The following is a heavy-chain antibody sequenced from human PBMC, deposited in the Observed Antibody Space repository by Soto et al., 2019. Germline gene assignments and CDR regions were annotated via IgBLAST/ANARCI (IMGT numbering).Heavy chain of an antibody. CDR2: IKSKTDGGTT. V-gene: IGHV3-15*01. D-gene: IGHD2-2*01. CDR3: TTLIIVVVPAAIRGYMDV. J-gene: IGHJ6*03. Sequence: EVQLVESGGGLVKPGGSLRLSCAASGFTFSNAWMSWVRQAPGKGLEWVGRIKSKTDGGTTDYAAPVKGRFTISRDDSKNTLYLQMNSLKTEDTAVYYCTTLIIVVVPAAIRGYMDVWGKGTTVTVSS. CDR1: GFTFSNAW.